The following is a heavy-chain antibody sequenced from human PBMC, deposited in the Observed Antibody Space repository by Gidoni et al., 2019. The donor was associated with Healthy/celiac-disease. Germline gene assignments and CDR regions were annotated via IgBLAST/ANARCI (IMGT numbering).Heavy chain of an antibody. D-gene: IGHD3-22*01. CDR3: ARRVSSGYVDY. CDR2: IWYDGSNK. V-gene: IGHV3-33*01. CDR1: GFTFSSYG. J-gene: IGHJ4*02. Sequence: QVQLVASGGGVVQPGRSLRLSCAASGFTFSSYGMHWVRQAPGKGLEWVAVIWYDGSNKYYADSVKGRFTISRDNSKNTLYLQMNSLRAEDTAVYYCARRVSSGYVDYWGQGTLVTVSS.